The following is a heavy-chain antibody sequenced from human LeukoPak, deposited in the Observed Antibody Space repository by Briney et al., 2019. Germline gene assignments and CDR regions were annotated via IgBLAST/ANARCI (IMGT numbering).Heavy chain of an antibody. D-gene: IGHD1-1*01. CDR1: GLTVSSNH. Sequence: PGGSLRLSCAASGLTVSSNHMSWVPQAPGKGLEWVSAIYSGDSTYYADSVKGRFTISRDDSKSALYLQMNSLRAEDTAVYYCARGLVYLTGHFDCWGQGTLVIVSS. J-gene: IGHJ4*02. CDR3: ARGLVYLTGHFDC. CDR2: IYSGDST. V-gene: IGHV3-53*01.